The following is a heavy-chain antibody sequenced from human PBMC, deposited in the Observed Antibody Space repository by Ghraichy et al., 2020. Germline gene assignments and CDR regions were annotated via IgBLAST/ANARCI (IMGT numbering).Heavy chain of an antibody. CDR3: TRVCLGAYFDAGPFDY. Sequence: SETLSLNCAVSGGSISSIGYSWSWIRQPPGKGLEWIAYYSGSTYYNPPLQSRVTISVDRSKNRFSLELSSVTAADTAVYFCTRVCLGAYFDAGPFDYWGQGILFSVSS. D-gene: IGHD3-9*01. V-gene: IGHV4-30-4*07. CDR2: YYSGST. J-gene: IGHJ4*02. CDR1: GGSISSIGYS.